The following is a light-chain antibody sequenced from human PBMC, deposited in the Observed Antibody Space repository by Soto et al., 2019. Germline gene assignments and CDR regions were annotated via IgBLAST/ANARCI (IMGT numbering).Light chain of an antibody. CDR1: QSVSSSY. J-gene: IGKJ2*01. V-gene: IGKV3-20*01. Sequence: EIVLTQSPGTLSLSPGERATLSCRASQSVSSSYLSWYQQKPGQAPRLLIYGASSRATGIPDRFSGSGSGTDFTLTISRLEPEDFAVYYCQQYGSSHQPFGQGTKLEIK. CDR3: QQYGSSHQP. CDR2: GAS.